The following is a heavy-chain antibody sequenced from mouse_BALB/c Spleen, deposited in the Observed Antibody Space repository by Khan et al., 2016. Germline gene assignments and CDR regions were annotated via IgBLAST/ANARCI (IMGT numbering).Heavy chain of an antibody. CDR1: GFTFSTYG. CDR2: INSNGGST. V-gene: IGHV5-6-3*01. Sequence: EVELVESGGGLVQPGGSLKLSCAASGFTFSTYGMSWVRQTPDKRLELVATINSNGGSTYYPDSVKGRFTISRDNAKNTLYLQMSSLKSEDTAMYYCARENYRYYFDYWGQGTTLTGSS. D-gene: IGHD2-14*01. J-gene: IGHJ2*01. CDR3: ARENYRYYFDY.